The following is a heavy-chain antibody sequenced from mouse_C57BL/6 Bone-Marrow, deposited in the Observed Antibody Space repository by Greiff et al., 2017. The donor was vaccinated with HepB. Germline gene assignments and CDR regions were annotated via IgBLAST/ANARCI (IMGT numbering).Heavy chain of an antibody. D-gene: IGHD1-1*02. CDR1: GYTFTSYW. Sequence: QVQLQQSGAELVRPGSSVKLSCKASGYTFTSYWMHWVKQRPIQGLEWIGNIDPSDSETHYNQKFKDKATLTVDKSSSTAYMQLSSLTSEDSAVYYCARRRGLWMDYWGQGTSVTVSS. CDR2: IDPSDSET. CDR3: ARRRGLWMDY. V-gene: IGHV1-52*01. J-gene: IGHJ4*01.